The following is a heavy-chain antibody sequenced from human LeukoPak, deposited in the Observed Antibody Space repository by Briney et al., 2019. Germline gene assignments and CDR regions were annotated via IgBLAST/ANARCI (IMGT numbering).Heavy chain of an antibody. D-gene: IGHD1-26*01. CDR2: IWYDGSNR. V-gene: IGHV3-33*01. CDR3: GRGKREVLNTRVFDY. CDR1: GFTFSSYG. J-gene: IGHJ4*02. Sequence: PGGSLRLSCAASGFTFSSYGMHWVRQAPGKGLEWVAVIWYDGSNRYYADSVKGRFTISRDNSKNTLYLQLNSLRAEDTAVYYGGRGKREVLNTRVFDYWGQGTLVTVSS.